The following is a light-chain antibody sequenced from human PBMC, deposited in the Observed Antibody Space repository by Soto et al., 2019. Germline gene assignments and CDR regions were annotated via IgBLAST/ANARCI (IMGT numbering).Light chain of an antibody. CDR1: SSDVGGYDY. CDR2: DVS. Sequence: QSVLTQPASVSGSPGQSITISCTGTSSDVGGYDYVSWYQQHPGKAPKLMIYDVSNRPSGVSNRFSGSKSGNTASLTISGLQREDEADYYCSSYTSSNTLVVFGGGTKLTVL. V-gene: IGLV2-14*03. CDR3: SSYTSSNTLVV. J-gene: IGLJ2*01.